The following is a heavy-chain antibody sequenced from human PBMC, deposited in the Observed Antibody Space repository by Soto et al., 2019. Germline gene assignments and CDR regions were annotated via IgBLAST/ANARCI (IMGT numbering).Heavy chain of an antibody. Sequence: PVGSLRLSCAASGFTFSSYSMNWVRQAPGKGLEWVSSISSSSSYIYYADSVKGRFTISRDNAKNSLYLQMNSLRAEDTAVYYCARMVRGVVPYYYYGMDVWGQGTTVTVSS. CDR1: GFTFSSYS. CDR2: ISSSSSYI. V-gene: IGHV3-21*01. CDR3: ARMVRGVVPYYYYGMDV. D-gene: IGHD3-10*01. J-gene: IGHJ6*02.